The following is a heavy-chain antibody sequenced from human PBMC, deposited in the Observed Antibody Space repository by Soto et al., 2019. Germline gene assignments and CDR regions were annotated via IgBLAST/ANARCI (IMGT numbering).Heavy chain of an antibody. CDR2: ISAKNGNT. J-gene: IGHJ4*02. CDR3: ARVFTQWLPPDC. V-gene: IGHV1-18*01. Sequence: QLVQSGAEVRKPGASVKVSCKAYGYTFTSDGISWVRQAPGQGLEWMGWISAKNGNTNYAQKFQGRVTMTTDTATNTAYMELRSLRSDDTAVYYCARVFTQWLPPDCWGQGTLVTVSS. CDR1: GYTFTSDG. D-gene: IGHD6-19*01.